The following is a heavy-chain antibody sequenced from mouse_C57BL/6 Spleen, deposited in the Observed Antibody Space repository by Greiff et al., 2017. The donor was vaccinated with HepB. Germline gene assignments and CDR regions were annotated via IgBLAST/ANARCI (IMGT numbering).Heavy chain of an antibody. Sequence: VHLVESGAELVKPGASVKISCKASGYAFSSYWMNWVKQRPGKGLEWIGQIYPGDGDTNYNGKFKGKATLTADKSSSTAYMQLSSLTSEDSAVYFCARAKGGITTVVADYAMDYWGQGTSVTVSS. J-gene: IGHJ4*01. CDR3: ARAKGGITTVVADYAMDY. D-gene: IGHD1-1*01. CDR2: IYPGDGDT. CDR1: GYAFSSYW. V-gene: IGHV1-80*01.